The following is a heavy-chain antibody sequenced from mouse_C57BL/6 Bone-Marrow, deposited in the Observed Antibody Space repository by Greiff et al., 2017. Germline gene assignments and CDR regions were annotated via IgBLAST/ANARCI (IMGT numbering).Heavy chain of an antibody. CDR2: IDPSDSYT. V-gene: IGHV1-69*01. Sequence: VQLQQPGAELVMPGASVKLSCKASGYTFTSYWMHWVKQRPGQGLEWIGEIDPSDSYTNYNQKFKGKSTVTVDKSSSTAYMQLSSLTSEDSAVYYCARDSNFVWFAYWGQGTLVTVSA. D-gene: IGHD2-5*01. J-gene: IGHJ3*01. CDR3: ARDSNFVWFAY. CDR1: GYTFTSYW.